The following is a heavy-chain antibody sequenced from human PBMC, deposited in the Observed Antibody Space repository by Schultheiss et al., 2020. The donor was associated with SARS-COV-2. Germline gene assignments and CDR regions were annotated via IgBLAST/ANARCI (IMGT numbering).Heavy chain of an antibody. J-gene: IGHJ5*02. V-gene: IGHV1-69*05. CDR2: IIPIFGTA. CDR3: ARVKCLEWILCSWWFDP. D-gene: IGHD3-3*01. CDR1: GGTFSSYA. Sequence: SVKISCKASGGTFSSYAIGWVRQAPGQGLEWMGGIIPIFGTANYAQKFQGRVTITRDTSASTAYMEMRSLRSDDTAVYYCARVKCLEWILCSWWFDPWGQGTLVTVSS.